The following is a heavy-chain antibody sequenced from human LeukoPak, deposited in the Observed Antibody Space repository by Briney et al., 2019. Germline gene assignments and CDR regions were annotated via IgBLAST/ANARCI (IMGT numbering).Heavy chain of an antibody. CDR3: ASQEVRYYDSSGYLPNHPDI. D-gene: IGHD3-22*01. V-gene: IGHV4-38-2*01. CDR1: GYSISSGYY. J-gene: IGHJ3*02. CDR2: IYHSGST. Sequence: PSETLSLTCAVSGYSISSGYYWGWIRRPPREGLEWIGGIYHSGSTYYNTSLKNRVTISVDTSKTQFSLKLSSGTAADTAVYYCASQEVRYYDSSGYLPNHPDIWGQGTMVTVSS.